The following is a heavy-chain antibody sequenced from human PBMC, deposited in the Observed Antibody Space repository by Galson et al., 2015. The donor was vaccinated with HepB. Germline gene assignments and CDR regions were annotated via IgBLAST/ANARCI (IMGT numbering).Heavy chain of an antibody. D-gene: IGHD3-22*01. Sequence: SLRLSCAASGFTFSNAWMSWVRQAPGKGLEWLGRIRSKTEGGTADYAAPVKGRFTISRDDSKNTLYLQMNSLKTEDTAVYYCTTLYYYESSHWGQGTLVTVSS. CDR3: TTLYYYESSH. CDR1: GFTFSNAW. V-gene: IGHV3-15*01. J-gene: IGHJ4*02. CDR2: IRSKTEGGTA.